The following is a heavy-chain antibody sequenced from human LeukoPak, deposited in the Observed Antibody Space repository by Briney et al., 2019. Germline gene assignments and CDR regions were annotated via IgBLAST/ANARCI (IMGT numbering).Heavy chain of an antibody. D-gene: IGHD6-19*01. CDR1: GFTFDDYG. Sequence: PGGSLRLSCAASGFTFDDYGMSWVRQVPGKGLGWVSGINWNGGSAGYADSVKGRFTISRDNAKKALYLQMNSMRAEDTALYYCAKDIGAQWLARTLFDYWGQGTLVTVSS. V-gene: IGHV3-20*04. J-gene: IGHJ4*02. CDR2: INWNGGSA. CDR3: AKDIGAQWLARTLFDY.